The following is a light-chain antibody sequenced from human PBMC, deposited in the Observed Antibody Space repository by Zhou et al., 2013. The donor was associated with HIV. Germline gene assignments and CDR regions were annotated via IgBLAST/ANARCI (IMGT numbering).Light chain of an antibody. CDR2: GAS. V-gene: IGKV3-20*01. CDR3: QQYGSSSIT. CDR1: QSVSSSY. Sequence: EIVLTQSPGTLSLSPGERATLSCRASQSVSSSYLAWYQQKPGQAPRLLIYGASSRATGIPDRFSGSGSGTDFTLTISRLEPEDFAVYYCQQYGSSSITFGQGHDWEIK. J-gene: IGKJ5*01.